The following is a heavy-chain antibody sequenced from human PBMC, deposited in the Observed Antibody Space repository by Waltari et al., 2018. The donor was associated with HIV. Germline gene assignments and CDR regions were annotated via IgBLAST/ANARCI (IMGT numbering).Heavy chain of an antibody. V-gene: IGHV1-69*12. CDR3: ARLPQRGGGSYYYYGMDV. CDR2: IIPILGTA. D-gene: IGHD2-15*01. J-gene: IGHJ6*02. CDR1: GGPFSSYA. Sequence: QVQLVQSGAEVKKPGSSVKVSCKASGGPFSSYAISWVRQAPGQGLEWMGGIIPILGTANYAQKFQGRVTITADESTGTAYMELSSLRSEDTAVYYCARLPQRGGGSYYYYGMDVWGQGTTVTVSS.